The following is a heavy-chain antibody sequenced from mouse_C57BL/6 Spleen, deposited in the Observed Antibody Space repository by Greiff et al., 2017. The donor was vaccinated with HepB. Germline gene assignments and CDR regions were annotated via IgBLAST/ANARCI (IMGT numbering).Heavy chain of an antibody. Sequence: EVHLVESGGGLVQPKGSLKLSCAASGFSFNTYAMNWVRQAPGKGLEWVARIRSKSNNYATYYADSVKDRFTISRDDSESMLYLQMNNLKTEDTAMYYCVWGLGGYFDYWGQGTTLTVSS. CDR2: IRSKSNNYAT. V-gene: IGHV10-1*01. CDR1: GFSFNTYA. CDR3: VWGLGGYFDY. D-gene: IGHD4-1*01. J-gene: IGHJ2*01.